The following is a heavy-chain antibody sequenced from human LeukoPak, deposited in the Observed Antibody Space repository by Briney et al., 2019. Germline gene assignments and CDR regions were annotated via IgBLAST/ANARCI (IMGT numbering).Heavy chain of an antibody. V-gene: IGHV3-30*04. CDR2: ISYDGSNK. CDR1: GFTFSSYA. D-gene: IGHD3-10*01. Sequence: GGSLRLSCAASGFTFSSYAMHWVRQAPGKGLEWVAVISYDGSNKYYADSVKGRFTISRDNSKNTLYLQMNSLRAEDTAVYYCAKARSCPDYWGQGTLVTVSS. J-gene: IGHJ4*02. CDR3: AKARSCPDY.